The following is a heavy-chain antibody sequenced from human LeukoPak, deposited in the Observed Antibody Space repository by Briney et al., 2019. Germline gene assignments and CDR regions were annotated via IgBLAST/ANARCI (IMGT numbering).Heavy chain of an antibody. J-gene: IGHJ6*02. D-gene: IGHD3-10*01. Sequence: GGSLRLSCAASGFTFSSYSMNWVRQAPGKGLEWVSSISSSSSYIYYADSVKGRFTISRDNAKNSLYLQMNSLRAEYTAVYYCAVSGGYYYGMDVWGQGTRVTVSS. CDR2: ISSSSSYI. CDR3: AVSGGYYYGMDV. V-gene: IGHV3-21*01. CDR1: GFTFSSYS.